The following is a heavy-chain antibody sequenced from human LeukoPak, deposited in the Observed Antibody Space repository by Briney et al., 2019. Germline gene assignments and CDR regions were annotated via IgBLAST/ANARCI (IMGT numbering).Heavy chain of an antibody. J-gene: IGHJ4*02. CDR3: AREPGYSSSPRYYFDY. CDR1: GGTFISYA. V-gene: IGHV1-69*04. Sequence: GSSVKVSCKASGGTFISYAISWVRLAPGQGLEWMGRIIPILGIANYAQKFQGRVTITADKSTSTAYMELSSLRSEDTAVYYCAREPGYSSSPRYYFDYWGQGTLVTVSS. CDR2: IIPILGIA. D-gene: IGHD6-13*01.